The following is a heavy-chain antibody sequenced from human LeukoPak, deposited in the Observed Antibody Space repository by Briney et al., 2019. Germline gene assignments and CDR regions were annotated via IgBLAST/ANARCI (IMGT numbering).Heavy chain of an antibody. CDR3: ARRVGSGTYYSFDY. CDR2: VYHSGST. J-gene: IGHJ4*02. CDR1: GYSISSGYY. V-gene: IGHV4-38-2*01. D-gene: IGHD3-10*01. Sequence: SETLSLTCAVSGYSISSGYYWDWIRQPPGKGLEWIGSVYHSGSTYYNPSLKSRVLMSLDTSKNHFSLKLSSVTAADTAVYCCARRVGSGTYYSFDYWGQGTLVTVSS.